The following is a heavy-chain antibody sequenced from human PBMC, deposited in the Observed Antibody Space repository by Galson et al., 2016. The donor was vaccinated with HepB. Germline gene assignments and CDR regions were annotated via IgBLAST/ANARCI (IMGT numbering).Heavy chain of an antibody. CDR3: ATRAGRLKWFDP. D-gene: IGHD1-26*01. J-gene: IGHJ5*02. CDR2: ILYSGST. CDR1: GGSVSSGSYY. Sequence: ETLSLTCTVSGGSVSSGSYYWSWIRQPPGKGLEWIGYILYSGSTNYNPSLENRITISVDTSKNQIYLKLSSVTAADTAVYYCATRAGRLKWFDPWGQGTLVTVSS. V-gene: IGHV4-61*01.